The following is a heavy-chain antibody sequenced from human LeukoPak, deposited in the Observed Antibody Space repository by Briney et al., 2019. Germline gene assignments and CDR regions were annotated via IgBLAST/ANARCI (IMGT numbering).Heavy chain of an antibody. CDR3: ARGNYYYGSGAFDI. Sequence: SETLSLTCAVYGGSFSGYYWSWIRQPPGKGLEWIGYIYYSGSTYYNPSHKSRVTISVDTSKNQFSLKLSSVTAADTAVYYCARGNYYYGSGAFDIWGQGTMVTVSS. CDR1: GGSFSGYY. V-gene: IGHV4-34*09. D-gene: IGHD3-10*01. J-gene: IGHJ3*02. CDR2: IYYSGST.